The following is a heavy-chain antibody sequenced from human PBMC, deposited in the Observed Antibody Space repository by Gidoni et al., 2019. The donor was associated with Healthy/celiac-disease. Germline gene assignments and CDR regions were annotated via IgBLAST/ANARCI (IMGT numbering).Heavy chain of an antibody. Sequence: EVQLVQSGAEVKKPGESLKISCKGSGYSFTSYWIGWVRQMPGKGLEWMGIIYPGDSDTRYSPSFQGPVTSSADKSISTAYLQWSSLKASDTAMYYCARPRIGEMATMGWYFDLWGRGTLVTVSS. CDR1: GYSFTSYW. CDR3: ARPRIGEMATMGWYFDL. CDR2: IYPGDSDT. J-gene: IGHJ2*01. V-gene: IGHV5-51*01. D-gene: IGHD5-12*01.